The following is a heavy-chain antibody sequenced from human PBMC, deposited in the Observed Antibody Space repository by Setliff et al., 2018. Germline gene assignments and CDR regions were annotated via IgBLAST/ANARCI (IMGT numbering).Heavy chain of an antibody. Sequence: SETLSLTCTVSGGSISTYSWSWIRQAAGKGLEWIGRMHGSGSTYYNPSLKGRVTISVDTSKKQFSLTLTSVTAADTALYYCRQAVVGRDVFDIWGQGTVVTVSS. J-gene: IGHJ3*02. CDR1: GGSISTYS. CDR3: RQAVVGRDVFDI. D-gene: IGHD1-1*01. CDR2: MHGSGST. V-gene: IGHV4-4*07.